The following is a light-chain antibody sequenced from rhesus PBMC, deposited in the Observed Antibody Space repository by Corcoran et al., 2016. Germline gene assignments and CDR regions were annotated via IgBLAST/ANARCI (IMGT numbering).Light chain of an antibody. CDR1: ENGNNI. J-gene: IGKJ4*01. V-gene: IGKV1-74*01. Sequence: DIQMTQSPSSLPASVGDRVTITCLASENGNNILNWYQQKPGKAPKLLLYNASTLQRGVPSRLSGSGSGTDDTFTISSRQPEDVATYYCQHGYSTPFTFGGGTKVALK. CDR2: NAS. CDR3: QHGYSTPFT.